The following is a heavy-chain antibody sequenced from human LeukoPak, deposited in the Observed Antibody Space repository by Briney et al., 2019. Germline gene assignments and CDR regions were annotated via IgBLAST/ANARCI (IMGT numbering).Heavy chain of an antibody. D-gene: IGHD1-1*01. CDR2: INHNGNT. V-gene: IGHV4-34*01. Sequence: SETLSLTCAVYGGSFSGYYWSWIRQPPGKGLEWIGEINHNGNTNYSPSLKSRVTISVDTSKNQFSLKLSSVTAADTAVYYCASSGQLINYYYYYGMDVWGQGTTVTVSS. J-gene: IGHJ6*02. CDR1: GGSFSGYY. CDR3: ASSGQLINYYYYYGMDV.